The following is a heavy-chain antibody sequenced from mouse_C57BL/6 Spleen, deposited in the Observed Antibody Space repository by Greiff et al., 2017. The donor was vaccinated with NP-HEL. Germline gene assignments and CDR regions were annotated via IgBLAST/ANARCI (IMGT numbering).Heavy chain of an antibody. V-gene: IGHV1-18*01. CDR3: ARPAGSRVYYYAMDY. J-gene: IGHJ4*01. D-gene: IGHD1-1*01. CDR1: GYTFTDYN. Sequence: EVQLQQSGPELVKPGASVKIPCKASGYTFTDYNMDWVKQSHGKSLEWIGDINPNNGGTIYNQKFKGKATLTVDKSSSTAYMELRSLTSEDTAFHDCARPAGSRVYYYAMDYWGQGTSVTVSS. CDR2: INPNNGGT.